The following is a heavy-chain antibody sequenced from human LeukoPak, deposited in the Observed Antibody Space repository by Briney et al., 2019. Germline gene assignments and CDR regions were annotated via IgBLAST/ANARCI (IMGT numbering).Heavy chain of an antibody. CDR3: ARANYYGSGSYPLYYYYVMDV. CDR1: GFTVNSNY. V-gene: IGHV3-66*01. J-gene: IGHJ6*02. Sequence: GGSLRLSCAASGFTVNSNYMSWVRQAPGKGLEWVSVIYSGGSTYYADSVKGRFTISRDNSKNTLYLQMNSLRAEDTAVYYCARANYYGSGSYPLYYYYVMDVWGQGTTVTVSS. CDR2: IYSGGST. D-gene: IGHD3-10*01.